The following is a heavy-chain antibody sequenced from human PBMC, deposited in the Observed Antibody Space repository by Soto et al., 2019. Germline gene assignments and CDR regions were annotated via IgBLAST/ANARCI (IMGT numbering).Heavy chain of an antibody. J-gene: IGHJ4*02. Sequence: SETLSLTCAGSCYSISSGYYWGWIRQPPGKGLEWIGSIYHSGSTYYNPSLKSRVTISVDTSKNQFSLKLSSVTAADTAVYYCARDLLDSSGYYYYFDYWGQGTLVTVSS. CDR2: IYHSGST. V-gene: IGHV4-38-2*02. CDR1: CYSISSGYY. D-gene: IGHD3-22*01. CDR3: ARDLLDSSGYYYYFDY.